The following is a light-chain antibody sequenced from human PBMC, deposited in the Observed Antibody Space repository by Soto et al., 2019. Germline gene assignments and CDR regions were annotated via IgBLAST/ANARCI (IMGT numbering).Light chain of an antibody. CDR3: AAWDDSLSACYV. V-gene: IGLV1-47*01. CDR2: RNN. CDR1: SSNIGSNY. J-gene: IGLJ1*01. Sequence: QSVLTQPPSASGTPGQRVPISCSGSSSNIGSNYVYWYQQLPGTAPKLLIYRNNQWPSGVPDRFSGSKSGTSASLAISGLRSEDEADYYCAAWDDSLSACYVFGTGTKVTVL.